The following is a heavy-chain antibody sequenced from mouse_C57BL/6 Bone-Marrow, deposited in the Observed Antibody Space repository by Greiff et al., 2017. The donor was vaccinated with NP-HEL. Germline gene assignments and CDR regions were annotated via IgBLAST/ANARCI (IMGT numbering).Heavy chain of an antibody. J-gene: IGHJ4*01. CDR3: VRQSTTYYAMDY. D-gene: IGHD1-1*01. CDR1: GFSFNTYA. V-gene: IGHV10-1*01. CDR2: IRSKSNNYAT. Sequence: EVKVEESGGGLVQPKGSLKLSCAASGFSFNTYAMNWVRQAPGKGLEWVARIRSKSNNYATYYADSVKDRFTISRDDSESMLYLQMNNLKTEDTAMYYCVRQSTTYYAMDYWGQGTSVTVSS.